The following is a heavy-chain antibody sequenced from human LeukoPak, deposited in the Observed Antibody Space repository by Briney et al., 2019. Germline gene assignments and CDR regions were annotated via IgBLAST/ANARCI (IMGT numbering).Heavy chain of an antibody. CDR3: ATARSIAARHT. CDR2: IYYSGSS. V-gene: IGHV4-59*11. J-gene: IGHJ4*02. CDR1: GGSISSHY. D-gene: IGHD6-6*01. Sequence: SETLSLTCTVSGGSISSHYWSWIRQPPGKGLEWIGYIYYSGSSKYNPSLKSRVTISVDTSKNQFSLKLSSVTAADTAVYYCATARSIAARHTWGQGTLVTVSS.